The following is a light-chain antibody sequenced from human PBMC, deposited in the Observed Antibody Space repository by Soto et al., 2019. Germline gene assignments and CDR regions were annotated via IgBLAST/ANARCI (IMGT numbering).Light chain of an antibody. J-gene: IGLJ2*01. CDR1: NSNIGRNT. V-gene: IGLV1-44*01. Sequence: QSVLTQPPSASGTPGQRVTISCSGSNSNIGRNTVSWYQQVPGTAPKSLIYSNDQRPSGVPDRISGSRSSTSASLAISGLQSGDEAEYYCAAWDDTLGARVFGGGTKLTVL. CDR2: SND. CDR3: AAWDDTLGARV.